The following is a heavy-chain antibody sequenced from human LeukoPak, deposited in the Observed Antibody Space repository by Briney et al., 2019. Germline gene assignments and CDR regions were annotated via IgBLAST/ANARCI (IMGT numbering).Heavy chain of an antibody. J-gene: IGHJ4*02. D-gene: IGHD6-19*01. Sequence: MSSETLSLTCTVSGGSISSYYWSWIRQPPGKGLEWIGYIYYSGSTNYNPSLKSRVTISVDTSMNQFSLKLSSVTAADTAVYYCARRYSSGSLDYWGQGTLVTVSS. CDR2: IYYSGST. V-gene: IGHV4-59*01. CDR3: ARRYSSGSLDY. CDR1: GGSISSYY.